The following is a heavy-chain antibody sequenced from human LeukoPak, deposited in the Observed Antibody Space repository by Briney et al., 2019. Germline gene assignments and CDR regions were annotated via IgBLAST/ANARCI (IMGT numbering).Heavy chain of an antibody. D-gene: IGHD2-2*02. CDR3: ARGTYTLTTDAFDI. J-gene: IGHJ3*02. CDR2: IYHSGST. V-gene: IGHV4-38-2*02. Sequence: SETLSLTCTVSGYSISSGYYWGWIRQPPGKGLEWIGSIYHSGSTYYNPSLKSRVTISVDTSKNQFSLILSSLTAADTAVYYCARGTYTLTTDAFDIWGQGTMVTVSS. CDR1: GYSISSGYY.